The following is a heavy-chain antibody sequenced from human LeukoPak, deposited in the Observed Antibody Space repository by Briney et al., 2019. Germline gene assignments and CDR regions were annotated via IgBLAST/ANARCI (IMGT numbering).Heavy chain of an antibody. CDR3: ARELKAGYDFWSGYYSEWFDP. D-gene: IGHD3-3*01. CDR2: IYYSGST. J-gene: IGHJ5*02. V-gene: IGHV4-31*03. CDR1: GGSISSGGYY. Sequence: PSETLSLTCTVSGGSISSGGYYWSWIRQHPGKGLEWIGYIYYSGSTYYNPSLKSRVTISVDTSKNQFSLKLSSVTAADTAVYYCARELKAGYDFWSGYYSEWFDPWGQGTLVTVSS.